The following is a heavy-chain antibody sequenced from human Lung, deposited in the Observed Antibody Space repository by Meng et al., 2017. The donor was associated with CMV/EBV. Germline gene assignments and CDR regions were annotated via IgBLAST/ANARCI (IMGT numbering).Heavy chain of an antibody. CDR2: INHGGNT. CDR3: GRGRKPDY. Sequence: TLSLTCGVYGGFCTGYDWTWIRQFPGKGLKWKGHINHGGNTNYNPSLKRRLTLSIDTSKNQFSLRLSSVTATDTAIYYCGRGRKPDYWGQGTLVTVSS. J-gene: IGHJ4*02. CDR1: GGFCTGYD. V-gene: IGHV4-34*01.